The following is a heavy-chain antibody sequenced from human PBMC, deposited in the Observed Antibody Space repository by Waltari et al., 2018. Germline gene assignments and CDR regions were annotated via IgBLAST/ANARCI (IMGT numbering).Heavy chain of an antibody. CDR2: INHSGST. CDR1: GGSFSGYY. J-gene: IGHJ3*02. D-gene: IGHD3-3*01. V-gene: IGHV4-34*01. Sequence: QVQLQQWGAGLLKPSETLSLTCAVYGGSFSGYYWSWIRQPPGKGLEWIGEINHSGSTNYNPSLKSRVTISVDTSKNQFSLKLSSVTAADTAVYYCAGRVLRFLEWGRGAFDIWGQGTMVTVSS. CDR3: AGRVLRFLEWGRGAFDI.